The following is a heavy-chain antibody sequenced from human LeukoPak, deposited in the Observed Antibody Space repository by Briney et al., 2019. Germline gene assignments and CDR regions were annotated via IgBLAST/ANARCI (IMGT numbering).Heavy chain of an antibody. CDR2: IYYSGST. CDR1: GGSISSGGYY. Sequence: SQTLSLTCTVSGGSISSGGYYWSWIRQHPGKGLEWIGSIYYSGSTYYNPSLKSRVTISVDTSKNQFSLKLSSVTAADTAVYYCARVEAGDYGYYYYYMDVWGKGTTVTVSS. J-gene: IGHJ6*03. D-gene: IGHD4-17*01. V-gene: IGHV4-31*03. CDR3: ARVEAGDYGYYYYYMDV.